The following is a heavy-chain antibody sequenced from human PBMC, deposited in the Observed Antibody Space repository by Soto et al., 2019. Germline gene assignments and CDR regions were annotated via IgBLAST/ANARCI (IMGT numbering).Heavy chain of an antibody. J-gene: IGHJ4*02. CDR2: IRWNSGSI. CDR3: AKGSGYDFGSGYFFDY. CDR1: GFTFDDYA. D-gene: IGHD3-3*01. Sequence: EVQLVESGGGLVQPGRSLRLSCAASGFTFDDYAMHWVRQAPGKGLEWVSGIRWNSGSIGYADSVKGRFTISRDNAKNDMYLQMNSLRAEDTALYYCAKGSGYDFGSGYFFDYWGQGTLVTVSS. V-gene: IGHV3-9*01.